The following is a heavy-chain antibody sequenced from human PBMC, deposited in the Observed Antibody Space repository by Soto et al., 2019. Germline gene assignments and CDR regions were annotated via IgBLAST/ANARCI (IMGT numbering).Heavy chain of an antibody. D-gene: IGHD5-18*01. CDR2: INPDGSAT. V-gene: IGHV3-74*01. CDR1: GFTFSSYW. CDR3: GRGGSDSPMAPGY. J-gene: IGHJ3*01. Sequence: GGSLRLSCAASGFTFSSYWMHWVRQAPGKGLVWVSRINPDGSATNYADSVKGRFTISRDNAKNTLYLQMNSLRAEDTAVFYCGRGGSDSPMAPGYWGQGAMVTVSS.